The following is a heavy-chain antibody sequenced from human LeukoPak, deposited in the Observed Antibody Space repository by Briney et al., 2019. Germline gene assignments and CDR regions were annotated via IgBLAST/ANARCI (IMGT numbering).Heavy chain of an antibody. CDR2: ISGGDGST. Sequence: GGSLRLSCAASGFTFGSYAMSWVRQVPVKGLEWVSTISGGDGSTWYADSVKGRFTISRDNSKNTLYLQMNSLRAEDTAVYYCASSSGYDKLDVWGQGTTVTVSS. CDR1: GFTFGSYA. CDR3: ASSSGYDKLDV. V-gene: IGHV3-23*01. J-gene: IGHJ6*02. D-gene: IGHD5-12*01.